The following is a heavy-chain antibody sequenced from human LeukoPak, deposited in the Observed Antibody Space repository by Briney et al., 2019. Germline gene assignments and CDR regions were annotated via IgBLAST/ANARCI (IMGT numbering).Heavy chain of an antibody. D-gene: IGHD1-26*01. CDR2: ISYDGSNK. J-gene: IGHJ4*02. V-gene: IGHV3-30-3*01. CDR1: GFTFSSYA. Sequence: PGRSLRLSCAASGFTFSSYAMHWVRQAPGKGLEWVAVISYDGSNKYYADSVKGRFTISRDNSKNTLYLQMNSLRAEDTAVYYCARDWIEGAKVGFFDYWGQGTLVTVSS. CDR3: ARDWIEGAKVGFFDY.